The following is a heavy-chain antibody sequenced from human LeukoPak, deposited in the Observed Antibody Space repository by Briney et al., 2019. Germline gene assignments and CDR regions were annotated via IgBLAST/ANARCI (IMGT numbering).Heavy chain of an antibody. Sequence: SETLSLTCTVSGGSISSYYWSWIRQPPGKGLEWIGYIYYSGSTNYNPSLKSRVTISVDTSKNQFSLKLSSVTAADTAVYYCARDRNWNWYFDLWGRGTLVTVSS. CDR2: IYYSGST. CDR3: ARDRNWNWYFDL. CDR1: GGSISSYY. V-gene: IGHV4-59*01. D-gene: IGHD1-1*01. J-gene: IGHJ2*01.